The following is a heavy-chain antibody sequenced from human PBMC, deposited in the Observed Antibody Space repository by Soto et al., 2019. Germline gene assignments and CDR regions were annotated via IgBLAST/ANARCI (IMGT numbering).Heavy chain of an antibody. D-gene: IGHD6-13*01. V-gene: IGHV3-33*01. CDR1: GFTFSSYG. CDR2: IWYDGSNK. Sequence: QVQLVESGGGVVQPGRSLRLSCAASGFTFSSYGMHWVRQAPGKGLEWLAVIWYDGSNKYYADSVKGRFTISRDNSKNTLYLQMNSLRAEDTAVYYCARDWIAAAGTGGYYYYGMDVWGQGTTVTVSS. J-gene: IGHJ6*02. CDR3: ARDWIAAAGTGGYYYYGMDV.